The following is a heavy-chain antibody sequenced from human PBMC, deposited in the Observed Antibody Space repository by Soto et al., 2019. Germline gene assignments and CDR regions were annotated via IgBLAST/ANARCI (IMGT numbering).Heavy chain of an antibody. CDR3: ARDFYDSVGYTWFHY. CDR1: GDTSTSYY. Sequence: PSETLSLTCTVSGDTSTSYYWGWIRQAPGKGLEWIGHIHNSGTSTHNPSLNGRVTISIDMSKKQFSLKLTSLTSADTAVYYCARDFYDSVGYTWFHYWSQGTLVTVSS. CDR2: IHNSGTS. V-gene: IGHV4-59*01. D-gene: IGHD3-22*01. J-gene: IGHJ4*02.